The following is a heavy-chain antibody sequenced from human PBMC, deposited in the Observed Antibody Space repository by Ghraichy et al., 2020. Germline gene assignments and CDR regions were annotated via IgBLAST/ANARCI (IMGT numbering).Heavy chain of an antibody. CDR1: GGSVRTYY. V-gene: IGHV4-59*02. J-gene: IGHJ4*02. Sequence: SETLSLTCTVSGGSVRTYYWSWIRQPPGKGLEWIGYAYYSGNTKYNPSLKSRVTISIDTSKNQIPLNLSSVTAADTAVYYCAGEDCSDGVCCIAYWGQGSLVAFSP. CDR2: AYYSGNT. D-gene: IGHD2-8*01. CDR3: AGEDCSDGVCCIAY.